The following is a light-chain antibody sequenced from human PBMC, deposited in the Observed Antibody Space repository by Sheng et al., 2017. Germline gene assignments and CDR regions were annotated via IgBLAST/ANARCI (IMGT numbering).Light chain of an antibody. CDR2: AAS. CDR1: QGISSY. V-gene: IGKV1-8*01. J-gene: IGKJ5*01. Sequence: AIRMTQSPSSFSASTGDRVTITCRASQGISSYLAWYQQKPGKAPKLLIYAASTLQSGVPSRFSGSGSGTDFTLTISCLQSEDFATYYCQQLNLYPRTFG. CDR3: QQLNLYPRT.